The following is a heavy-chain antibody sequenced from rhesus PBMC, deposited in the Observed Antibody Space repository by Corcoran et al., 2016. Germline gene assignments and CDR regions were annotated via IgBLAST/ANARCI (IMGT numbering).Heavy chain of an antibody. J-gene: IGHJ4*01. D-gene: IGHD6-43*01. V-gene: IGHV4-122*02. Sequence: QLQLQESGPGLVKPSETLSLTCAVSGYSISSGYGWSWIRQPPGKGLEWIGYISYSGSTSYNPSLKSRVTISRDTSKNQFSLKLSCVTAADTAVYYCARRAAAFDYWGQGVLVTVSS. CDR3: ARRAAAFDY. CDR1: GYSISSGYG. CDR2: ISYSGST.